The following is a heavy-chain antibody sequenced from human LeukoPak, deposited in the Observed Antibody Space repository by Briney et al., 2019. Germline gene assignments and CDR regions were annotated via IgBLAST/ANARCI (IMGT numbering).Heavy chain of an antibody. CDR1: GFSLDDYA. CDR3: VKDMGFDLLKDAFHI. D-gene: IGHD3-9*01. J-gene: IGHJ3*02. CDR2: ISWDSGSQ. V-gene: IGHV3-9*01. Sequence: GGSLRLSCVGSGFSLDDYAMHWVRQVPGKGLEWVSSISWDSGSQAYADSVRGRFTISRDNAKNSLYLQMNSLRPEDTAFYYCVKDMGFDLLKDAFHIWGQGTLVTVSS.